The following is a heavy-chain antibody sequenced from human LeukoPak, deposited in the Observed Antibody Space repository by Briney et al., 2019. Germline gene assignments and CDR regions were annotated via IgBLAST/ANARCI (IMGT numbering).Heavy chain of an antibody. CDR3: ASAPLSCCSGGSCYSCWFDP. CDR2: INPNSGGT. Sequence: ASVEVSCKASGYTFTGYYMHWVRQAPGQGLEWMGRINPNSGGTNYAQKFQGRVTITTDESTSTAYMELSSLRSEDTAVYYCASAPLSCCSGGSCYSCWFDPWGQGTLVTVSS. D-gene: IGHD2-15*01. J-gene: IGHJ5*02. V-gene: IGHV1-2*06. CDR1: GYTFTGYY.